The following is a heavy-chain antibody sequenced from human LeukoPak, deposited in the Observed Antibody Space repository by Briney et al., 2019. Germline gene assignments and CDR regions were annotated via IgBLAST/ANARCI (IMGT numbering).Heavy chain of an antibody. J-gene: IGHJ6*02. D-gene: IGHD5-12*01. CDR2: IYYSGST. CDR1: GGSISGYC. V-gene: IGHV4-59*08. Sequence: SETLSLTCTVSGGSISGYCWSWIRQPPGKGLEWIGYIYYSGSTNYNPALKSRVTISADTSRNQISLKLSSVTAADTAVYYCARPGYTGYDSQTWLYGMDVWGQGTTVTVSS. CDR3: ARPGYTGYDSQTWLYGMDV.